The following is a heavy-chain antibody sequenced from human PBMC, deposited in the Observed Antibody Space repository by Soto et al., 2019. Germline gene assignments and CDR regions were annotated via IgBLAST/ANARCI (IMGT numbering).Heavy chain of an antibody. CDR1: GFTFSSYA. Sequence: GGSLRLSCAASGFTFSSYAMSWVRQAPGKGLEWVSGLSGSGATTYYAGSVKGRFTISRDNSKNTLYLQMNSLRGEDTAVYYCAKGTGSYYYHYHMDVWGKGTTVTVSS. V-gene: IGHV3-23*01. CDR2: LSGSGATT. J-gene: IGHJ6*03. CDR3: AKGTGSYYYHYHMDV.